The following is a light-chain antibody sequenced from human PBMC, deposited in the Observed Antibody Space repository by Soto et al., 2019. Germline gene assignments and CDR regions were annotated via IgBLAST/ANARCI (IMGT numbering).Light chain of an antibody. CDR2: GAS. CDR3: QQYNNWQT. J-gene: IGKJ1*01. CDR1: QSVSSN. Sequence: EIVMTQSPATLSVSPGARATLSCRASQSVSSNLAWYQQKPGQAPSLLIYGASTRATGIPARFSGSGSGTEFTLTISSLQSEDFAVDYCQQYNNWQTFGQGTKVDIK. V-gene: IGKV3-15*01.